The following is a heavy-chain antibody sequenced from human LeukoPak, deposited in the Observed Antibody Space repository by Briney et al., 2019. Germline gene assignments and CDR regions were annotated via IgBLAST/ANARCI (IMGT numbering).Heavy chain of an antibody. CDR2: IIPILGIA. V-gene: IGHV1-69*04. CDR3: ARVERGYSPAAVYYFDY. D-gene: IGHD2-2*02. J-gene: IGHJ4*02. Sequence: SVKVSCKASGGTFSSYAISWVRQAPGQGLEWMGRIIPILGIANYAQKFQGRVTITADKSTSTAYMELSSLRSEDTAVYYCARVERGYSPAAVYYFDYWGQGTLVTVSS. CDR1: GGTFSSYA.